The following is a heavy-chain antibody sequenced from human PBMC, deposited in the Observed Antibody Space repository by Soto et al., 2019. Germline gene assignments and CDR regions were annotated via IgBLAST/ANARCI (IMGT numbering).Heavy chain of an antibody. V-gene: IGHV3-15*07. D-gene: IGHD2-15*01. J-gene: IGHJ4*02. CDR3: SGGSGLTRGFDY. CDR2: IKSKTDGGTT. CDR1: GFTFSNAW. Sequence: GGSLRLSCAASGFTFSNAWVNWVSQAPGKGLEWVGRIKSKTDGGTTDYAAPVKGTFTISRDDSKSTLYLQMNSLKAEDTAVYYCSGGSGLTRGFDYWGQGTLVTVSS.